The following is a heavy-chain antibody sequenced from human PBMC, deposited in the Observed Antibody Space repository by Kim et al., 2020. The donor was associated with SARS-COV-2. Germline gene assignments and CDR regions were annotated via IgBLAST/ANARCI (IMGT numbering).Heavy chain of an antibody. CDR2: INPNSGGT. J-gene: IGHJ2*01. CDR3: ARPPRGGMATKYWYFDL. V-gene: IGHV1-2*06. Sequence: ASVKVSCKASGYTFTGYYMHWVRQAPGQGLEWMGRINPNSGGTNYAQKFQGRVTMTRDTSISTAYMELSRLRSDDTAVYYCARPPRGGMATKYWYFDLWGRGTLVTVSS. CDR1: GYTFTGYY. D-gene: IGHD5-12*01.